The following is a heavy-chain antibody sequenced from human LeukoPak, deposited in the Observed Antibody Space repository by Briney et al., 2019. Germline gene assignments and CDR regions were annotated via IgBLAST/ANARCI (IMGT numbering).Heavy chain of an antibody. D-gene: IGHD1-26*01. CDR1: GYTFTSYG. CDR2: IIPILGIA. V-gene: IGHV1-69*04. CDR3: ARGGLEYSGSYPDY. Sequence: ASVKVSCKASGYTFTSYGISWVRQAPGQGLEWMGRIIPILGIANYAQKFQGRVTITADKSTSTAYMELSSLRSEDTAVYYCARGGLEYSGSYPDYWGQGTLVTVSS. J-gene: IGHJ4*02.